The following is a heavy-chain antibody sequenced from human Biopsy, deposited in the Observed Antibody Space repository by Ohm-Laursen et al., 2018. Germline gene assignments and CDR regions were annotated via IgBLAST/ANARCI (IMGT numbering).Heavy chain of an antibody. CDR2: ITGSSSTI. V-gene: IGHV3-48*03. Sequence: SLRLSCAASGFTFNSHEMSWVRQAPGKGLEWISYITGSSSTIYYADSVKGRFTISRDNAKNSLYLQRNSLRAEDTAVYYCTRLAYYYHYGMDVRGQGTTVTVSS. CDR1: GFTFNSHE. CDR3: TRLAYYYHYGMDV. D-gene: IGHD2-21*01. J-gene: IGHJ6*02.